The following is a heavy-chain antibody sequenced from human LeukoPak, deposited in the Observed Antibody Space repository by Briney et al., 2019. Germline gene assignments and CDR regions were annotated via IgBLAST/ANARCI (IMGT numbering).Heavy chain of an antibody. Sequence: PAETLSLTCTVSGDSISRGYYWAWIRQPPGKGLEWIGSIYHSGNTYYNPSLERRVTISVDKSKSQFSVRLNSVTAADTAVYFCAKGRHCSSASCDVFDPWGQGTLVTVSS. V-gene: IGHV4-38-2*02. J-gene: IGHJ5*02. CDR1: GDSISRGYY. D-gene: IGHD2-2*01. CDR2: IYHSGNT. CDR3: AKGRHCSSASCDVFDP.